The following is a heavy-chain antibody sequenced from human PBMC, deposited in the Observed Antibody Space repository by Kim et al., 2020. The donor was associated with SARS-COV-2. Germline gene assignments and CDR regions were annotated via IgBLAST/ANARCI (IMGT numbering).Heavy chain of an antibody. D-gene: IGHD4-17*01. J-gene: IGHJ6*02. CDR1: GGSISSGSYY. V-gene: IGHV4-61*02. Sequence: SETLSLTCTVSGGSISSGSYYWSWIRQPAGKGLEWIGRIYTSGSTNYNPSLKSRVTISVDTSKNQFSLKLSSVTAADTAVYYCARDYYGDYEGYYYYYGMDVWGHVTTGTVSS. CDR2: IYTSGST. CDR3: ARDYYGDYEGYYYYYGMDV.